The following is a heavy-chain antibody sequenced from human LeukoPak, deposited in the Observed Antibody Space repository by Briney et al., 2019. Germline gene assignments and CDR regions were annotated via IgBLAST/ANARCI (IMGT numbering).Heavy chain of an antibody. D-gene: IGHD2-8*01. CDR2: INAGSGNT. V-gene: IGHV1-3*01. J-gene: IGHJ5*02. CDR1: GYTFTSYA. CDR3: ARGRAGGVYFNWFDP. Sequence: ASVKVSCKASGYTFTSYAMHWVRQAPGQRLEWMGWINAGSGNTKYSQKFQGRVTITRDTSASIAYMELSSLRSEDTAVYYCARGRAGGVYFNWFDPWGQGTLVTVSS.